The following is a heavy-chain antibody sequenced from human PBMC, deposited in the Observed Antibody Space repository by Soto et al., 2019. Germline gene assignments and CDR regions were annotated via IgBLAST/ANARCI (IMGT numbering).Heavy chain of an antibody. Sequence: GGSLRLSCAASGFTFSSYSMNWVRQAPGKGLEWVSYISSSSSTIYYADSVKGRFTISRDNAKNSLYLQMNSLRAEDTAVYYCARDLVGSIAVAGTPSYWGQGTLVTVSS. CDR1: GFTFSSYS. V-gene: IGHV3-48*01. CDR2: ISSSSSTI. CDR3: ARDLVGSIAVAGTPSY. D-gene: IGHD6-19*01. J-gene: IGHJ4*02.